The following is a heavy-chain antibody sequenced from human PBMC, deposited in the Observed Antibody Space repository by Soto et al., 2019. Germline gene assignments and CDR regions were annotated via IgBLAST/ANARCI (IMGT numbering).Heavy chain of an antibody. V-gene: IGHV4-34*01. D-gene: IGHD3-16*01. CDR2: INYSGTT. CDR1: GGPFSGYS. CDR3: TRGGGP. Sequence: SETLSLTCAVYGGPFSGYSCSWIRQPPGKGLEWIGEINYSGTTNYNPSLKSRVTISVDTSKNQFSLKLTSVSAADTAVYYCTRGGGPWGQGTLVT. J-gene: IGHJ5*02.